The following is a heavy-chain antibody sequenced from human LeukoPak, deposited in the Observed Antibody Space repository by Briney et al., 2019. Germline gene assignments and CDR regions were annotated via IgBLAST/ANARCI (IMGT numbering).Heavy chain of an antibody. CDR2: IYPGDSDT. CDR3: ARRGYYYGSSGYYYYFDY. V-gene: IGHV5-51*01. CDR1: GSGFTSYW. D-gene: IGHD3-22*01. Sequence: GESLKISCKGSGSGFTSYWIGWVCQMPGKGLEWMGIIYPGDSDTRYSPSFQGQVTISADRSISTAYLQWSSLKASDTAMYFCARRGYYYGSSGYYYYFDYWGQGTLVTVSS. J-gene: IGHJ4*02.